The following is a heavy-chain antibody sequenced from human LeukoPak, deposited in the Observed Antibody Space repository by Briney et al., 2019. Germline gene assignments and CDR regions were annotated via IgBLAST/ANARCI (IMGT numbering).Heavy chain of an antibody. CDR2: IYYSGST. V-gene: IGHV4-39*07. J-gene: IGHJ4*02. CDR1: GGSISSSIYY. Sequence: SETLSLTCTVSGGSISSSIYYWGWIRQPPGKGLEWIGSIYYSGSTYYNPSLKSRVTISVDTSKNQFSLKLSSVTAADTAVYYCASEYSSSPRDWGQGTLVTVSS. D-gene: IGHD6-6*01. CDR3: ASEYSSSPRD.